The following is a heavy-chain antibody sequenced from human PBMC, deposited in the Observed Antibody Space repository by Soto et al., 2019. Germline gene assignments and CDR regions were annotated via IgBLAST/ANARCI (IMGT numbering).Heavy chain of an antibody. Sequence: EVQLVESGGGLVQPGGSLSLSCAASGFTFSSYSMNWVRQAPGKGLEWVSYISSSSSTIYYADSVKGRFTISRDNAKNSLYLQMNSLRDEDTAVYYCARGEYCSGGSCYSPYYYYYGMDVWGQGTTVTVSS. V-gene: IGHV3-48*02. CDR2: ISSSSSTI. J-gene: IGHJ6*02. CDR3: ARGEYCSGGSCYSPYYYYYGMDV. D-gene: IGHD2-15*01. CDR1: GFTFSSYS.